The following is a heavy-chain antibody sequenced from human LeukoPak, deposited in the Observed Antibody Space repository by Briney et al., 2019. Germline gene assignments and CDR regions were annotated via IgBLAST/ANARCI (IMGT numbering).Heavy chain of an antibody. CDR1: GYTFTSYD. CDR3: ARAFSEELNDY. V-gene: IGHV1-8*01. CDR2: MNPNSGNT. J-gene: IGHJ4*02. D-gene: IGHD1-7*01. Sequence: ASVKVSCKSSGYTFTSYDFNWVRQATGQGLEWMGWMNPNSGNTGYAQKFQSRVTMTRNTSIIPAYMELSGLRSEDTAVYYCARAFSEELNDYGGGRTVVTVSS.